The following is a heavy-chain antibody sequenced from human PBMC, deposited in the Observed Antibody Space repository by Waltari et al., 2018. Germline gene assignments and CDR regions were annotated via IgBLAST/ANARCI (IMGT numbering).Heavy chain of an antibody. CDR2: ISWNSGSI. V-gene: IGHV3-9*01. D-gene: IGHD5-12*01. CDR1: GFTFDKYA. Sequence: EVQLVESGGGLVQPGRSLRLSCAASGFTFDKYAIHWVRQAPGKGLGWVSGISWNSGSIGYADSVKGRFTISRDNAKNSLNLQLNSLRAEYTAFYYCAKDMGIVATMVDSWGQGTLVTVSS. J-gene: IGHJ4*02. CDR3: AKDMGIVATMVDS.